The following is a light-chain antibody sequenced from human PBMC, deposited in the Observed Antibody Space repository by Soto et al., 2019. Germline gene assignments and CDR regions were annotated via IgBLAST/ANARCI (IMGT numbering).Light chain of an antibody. J-gene: IGKJ1*01. V-gene: IGKV1-27*01. CDR2: AAS. CDR3: QKYFSTPRT. CDR1: QGISNY. Sequence: DIQMTPSPSPLSASVGDRVTITCRASQGISNYLAWYQQKPGKVPKLLIYAASTLHSGVPSRFSGSGSGTDFTLTISSLQPEDVATYYCQKYFSTPRTFGQGTKVDIK.